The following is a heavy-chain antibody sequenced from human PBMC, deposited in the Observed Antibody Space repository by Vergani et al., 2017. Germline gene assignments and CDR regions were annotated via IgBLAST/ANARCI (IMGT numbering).Heavy chain of an antibody. CDR1: GFTFDDYA. J-gene: IGHJ4*02. CDR3: ARRYCSGGSCYPDY. V-gene: IGHV3-9*01. Sequence: EVQLVESGGGLVQPGRSLRLSCAASGFTFDDYAMHWVRQAPGKGLEWVSGISWNSGSIGYADSVKGRFTISRDNAKNSLYLQMNSLRAEDTALYYCARRYCSGGSCYPDYWGQGTLVTVSS. D-gene: IGHD2-15*01. CDR2: ISWNSGSI.